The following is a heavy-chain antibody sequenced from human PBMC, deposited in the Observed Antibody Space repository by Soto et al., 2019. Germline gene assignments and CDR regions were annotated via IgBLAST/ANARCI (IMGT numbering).Heavy chain of an antibody. CDR1: GFTFSNYA. CDR3: AKGLWALGSGYLDY. V-gene: IGHV3-23*01. J-gene: IGHJ4*02. CDR2: ISSSGGTT. D-gene: IGHD3-3*01. Sequence: PGGSLRLSCAASGFTFSNYAMTWVRQAPGKGLEWVSAISSSGGTTYYSDSVKGRFTISRDTSKNTVYLHMNSLRAEDTAVYFCAKGLWALGSGYLDYWGQGTLVNVSS.